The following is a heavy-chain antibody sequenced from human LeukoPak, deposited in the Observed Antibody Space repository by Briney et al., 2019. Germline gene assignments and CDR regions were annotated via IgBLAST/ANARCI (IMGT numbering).Heavy chain of an antibody. V-gene: IGHV4-34*01. J-gene: IGHJ4*02. CDR3: ARNPSHYSSVDY. Sequence: SETLSLTCAVYGGSFSGYYWSWIRQPPGKGLEWIGEINHSGSTNYNPSLKSRVTTSVDTSKNQFSLKLSSVTAADTAVYYCARNPSHYSSVDYWGQGTLVTVSS. CDR2: INHSGST. CDR1: GGSFSGYY. D-gene: IGHD4-11*01.